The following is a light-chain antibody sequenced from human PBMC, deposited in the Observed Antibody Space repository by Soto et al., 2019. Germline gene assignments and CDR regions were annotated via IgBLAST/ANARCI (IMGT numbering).Light chain of an antibody. CDR3: QQYNNCPPIT. V-gene: IGKV3-15*01. Sequence: EIVMTQSPATLSVSPGERATLCCRASQSVSSNLAWYQQKPGQAPRLLIYGASTRATGIPARFSGSGSGTEFTLTISSLQSEDFAVYYCQQYNNCPPITFGQGTRLEIK. J-gene: IGKJ5*01. CDR1: QSVSSN. CDR2: GAS.